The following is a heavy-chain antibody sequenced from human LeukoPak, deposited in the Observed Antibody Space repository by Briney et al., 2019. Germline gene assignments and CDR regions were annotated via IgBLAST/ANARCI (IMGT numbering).Heavy chain of an antibody. J-gene: IGHJ4*02. Sequence: GGSLRLSCAASGFSFSSYGMHWVRQAPGKGLEWVAFIRYDGSNKYYADSVKGRFTIFRDNSKNTLYLQMNSLRAEDTAVYYCAKDRAGGYCSSTSCYYFDYWGQGTLVTVSS. V-gene: IGHV3-30*02. CDR1: GFSFSSYG. CDR2: IRYDGSNK. D-gene: IGHD2-2*01. CDR3: AKDRAGGYCSSTSCYYFDY.